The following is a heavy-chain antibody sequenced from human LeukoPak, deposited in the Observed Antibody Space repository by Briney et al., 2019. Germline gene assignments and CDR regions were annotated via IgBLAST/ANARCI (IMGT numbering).Heavy chain of an antibody. D-gene: IGHD6-13*01. CDR2: INPNSGGT. J-gene: IGHJ3*02. V-gene: IGHV1-2*02. CDR3: ARVPGQQLAHAFDI. CDR1: GYTFTGYY. Sequence: EASVKVSCKASGYTFTGYYMHWVRQAPGQGLEWMGWINPNSGGTNYAQKFQGRVTMTRDTSISTAYMELSRLRSDDTAVYYCARVPGQQLAHAFDIWGQGTMVTVSS.